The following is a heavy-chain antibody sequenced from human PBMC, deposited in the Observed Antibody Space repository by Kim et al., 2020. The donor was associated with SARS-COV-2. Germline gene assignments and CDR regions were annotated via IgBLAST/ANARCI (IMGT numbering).Heavy chain of an antibody. V-gene: IGHV1-18*01. J-gene: IGHJ6*02. CDR1: GYTFTSYG. CDR3: ARGAGILTGYSLYGMDV. D-gene: IGHD3-9*01. CDR2: ISAYNGNT. Sequence: ASVKVSCKASGYTFTSYGISWVRQAPGQWLEWMGWISAYNGNTNYAQKLQGRVTMTTDTSTSTAYMELRSLRSDDTAVYYCARGAGILTGYSLYGMDVWGQGTTVTVSS.